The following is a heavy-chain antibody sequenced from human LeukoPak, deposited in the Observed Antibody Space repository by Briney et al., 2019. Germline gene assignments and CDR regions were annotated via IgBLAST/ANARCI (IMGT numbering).Heavy chain of an antibody. CDR2: IYHSGST. J-gene: IGHJ5*02. V-gene: IGHV4-4*02. D-gene: IGHD6-13*01. CDR1: GGSISSSNW. CDR3: AGENSSSWSGWFDP. Sequence: SETLSLTCAVSGGSISSSNWWSWVRQPPGKGLEWIGEIYHSGSTNYNPSLKSRVTISVDTSKNQFSLKLSSVTAADTAVYYCAGENSSSWSGWFDPWGQGTLVTVSS.